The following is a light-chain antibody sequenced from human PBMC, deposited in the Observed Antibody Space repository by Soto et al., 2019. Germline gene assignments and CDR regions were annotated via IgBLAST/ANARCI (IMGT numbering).Light chain of an antibody. CDR2: KNN. CDR3: AAWDDSLSGRV. V-gene: IGLV1-47*01. Sequence: QSVLTQPPSASGTPGQSXTISCSGSSSNIGSQYVYWYQQLPGTAPTVVIYKNNERPSGVPDRFSGSKSGTSASLAISGLRSEDEADYYCAAWDDSLSGRVFGGGTKLTVL. CDR1: SSNIGSQY. J-gene: IGLJ3*02.